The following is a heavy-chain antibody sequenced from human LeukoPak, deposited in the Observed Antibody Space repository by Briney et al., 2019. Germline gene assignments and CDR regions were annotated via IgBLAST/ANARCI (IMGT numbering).Heavy chain of an antibody. D-gene: IGHD3-16*02. Sequence: PGGSLRLSCAASGFTFSSYGMSWVRRAPGKGLEWVSAISGSGGSTYYADSAKGRFTISRDNSKNTLYLQMNSLRAEDTAVYYCAKDRYDYVWGSYRYTPPDYWGQGTLVTVSS. CDR3: AKDRYDYVWGSYRYTPPDY. J-gene: IGHJ4*02. CDR1: GFTFSSYG. V-gene: IGHV3-23*01. CDR2: ISGSGGST.